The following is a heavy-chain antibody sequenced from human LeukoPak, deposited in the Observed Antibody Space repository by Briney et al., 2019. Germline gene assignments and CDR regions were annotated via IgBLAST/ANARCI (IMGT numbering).Heavy chain of an antibody. V-gene: IGHV1-69*13. D-gene: IGHD1-26*01. Sequence: SVKVSCKASGGTFSSYAISWMRQAPGQGLEWMGGIIPIFGTANYAQKFQGRVTITADESTSTAYMELSSLRSEDTAVYFCARDGGSFSYNMDVWGQGTTVTVSS. CDR2: IIPIFGTA. J-gene: IGHJ6*02. CDR3: ARDGGSFSYNMDV. CDR1: GGTFSSYA.